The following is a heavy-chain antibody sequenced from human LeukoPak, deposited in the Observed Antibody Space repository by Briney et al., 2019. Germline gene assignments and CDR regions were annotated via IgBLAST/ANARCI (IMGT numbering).Heavy chain of an antibody. CDR2: INPNSGGT. Sequence: ASVKVSCKASGYTFTEYNIHWVRQAPGQGLEWMGWINPNSGGTNYAQKFQGRVTMTRDTSISTAYLDLSRLGSDDTSVYFCARGSSDYYVPDYWGQGTLVTVSS. J-gene: IGHJ4*02. CDR1: GYTFTEYN. CDR3: ARGSSDYYVPDY. V-gene: IGHV1-2*02. D-gene: IGHD4-17*01.